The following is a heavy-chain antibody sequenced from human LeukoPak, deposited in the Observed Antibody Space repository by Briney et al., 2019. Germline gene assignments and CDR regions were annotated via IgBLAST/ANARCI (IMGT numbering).Heavy chain of an antibody. Sequence: SETLSLTCAVSGGSITTTDFDWACIRQPAGQGFEWIATISSSGKAYYYPSLLSRVTISVDTSKNQFSLDVTSVTAADTGLFYCARFKGRTGFDYWGRGILVIVS. J-gene: IGHJ4*02. CDR1: GGSITTTDFD. V-gene: IGHV4-39*01. CDR3: ARFKGRTGFDY. CDR2: ISSSGKA. D-gene: IGHD1-14*01.